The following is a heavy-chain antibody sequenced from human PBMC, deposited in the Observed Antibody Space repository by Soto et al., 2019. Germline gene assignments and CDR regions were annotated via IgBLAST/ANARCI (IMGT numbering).Heavy chain of an antibody. V-gene: IGHV4-61*01. CDR1: GVTVRTGSYN. D-gene: IGHD7-27*01. J-gene: IGHJ4*02. CDR2: IPNSWSS. Sequence: ETLCLTCGVSGVTVRTGSYNWSWIRQPPGKGLEWIGFIPNSWSSDYNPSLKSRVVLSIDRSKNQFPLKVNSVNAADTAGYYCARTGWGGDSWGQGTLVTVYS. CDR3: ARTGWGGDS.